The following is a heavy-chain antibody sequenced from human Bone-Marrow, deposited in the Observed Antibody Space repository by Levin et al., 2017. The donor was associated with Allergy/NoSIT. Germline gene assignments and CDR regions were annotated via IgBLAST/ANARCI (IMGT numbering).Heavy chain of an antibody. CDR2: VYFTGST. D-gene: IGHD3-10*01. CDR3: VGSTDYYYGMDV. J-gene: IGHJ6*02. CDR1: AGSIANYY. Sequence: SETLSLTCSVSAGSIANYYWSWVRQSPGKGLEWIGFVYFTGSTSSNPSLQSRVTISVDTSKSQVSLSLRSVTAADTAIYHCVGSTDYYYGMDVWGQGTTVTVSS. V-gene: IGHV4-59*01.